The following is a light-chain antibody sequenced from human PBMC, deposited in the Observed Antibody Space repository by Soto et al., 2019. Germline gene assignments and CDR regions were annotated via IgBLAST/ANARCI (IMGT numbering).Light chain of an antibody. CDR2: GAS. CDR1: QTVTSTY. CDR3: QAYGTSPFT. V-gene: IGKV3-20*01. Sequence: EIVLTQSPCTLSLSPGERATLPCRASQTVTSTYLAWYQQKPVQAHRFLIYGASIRATGIPDRFSASGSGTDFTLTISGLVPEDFAVSDGQAYGTSPFTFGTRTKV. J-gene: IGKJ3*01.